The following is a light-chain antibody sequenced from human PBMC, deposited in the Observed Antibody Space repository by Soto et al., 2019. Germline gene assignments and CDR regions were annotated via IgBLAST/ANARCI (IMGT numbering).Light chain of an antibody. J-gene: IGKJ5*01. CDR3: QQYNNWLLT. V-gene: IGKV3-15*01. CDR2: GAS. CDR1: QSVSSK. Sequence: EIVLTQSPGTLSLSPGERATLSCRASQSVSSKLAWYQQKPGQPPRLLIHGASTRATGIPARFSGSGSGTDFTLTISSLQSEDLAIYYCQQYNNWLLTFGQGTRLEIK.